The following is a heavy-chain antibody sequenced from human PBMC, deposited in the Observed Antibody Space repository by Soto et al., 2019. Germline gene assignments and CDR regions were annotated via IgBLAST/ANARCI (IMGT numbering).Heavy chain of an antibody. Sequence: ASVKVSCKASGYTFTSYGISWVRQAPGQGLEWMGWISAYNGNTNYAQKLQGRVTMTTDTSTSTAYMELRSLRSDDTAVYYCATGTRETDTAMVYYYYYYCMDVWGQGTTVTVSS. CDR3: ATGTRETDTAMVYYYYYYCMDV. CDR1: GYTFTSYG. CDR2: ISAYNGNT. V-gene: IGHV1-18*01. J-gene: IGHJ6*02. D-gene: IGHD5-18*01.